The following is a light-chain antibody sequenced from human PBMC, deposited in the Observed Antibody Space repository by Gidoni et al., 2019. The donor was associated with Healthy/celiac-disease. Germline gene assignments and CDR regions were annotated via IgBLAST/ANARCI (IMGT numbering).Light chain of an antibody. V-gene: IGKV3-15*01. CDR1: QSVSSN. J-gene: IGKJ1*01. CDR2: GAS. Sequence: EIVMTQSPATLSVSPGERATLSCRASQSVSSNLAWYQQKPGQAPRLLIYGASTRATGIPARFSGSGSGKECTLTISSLQSEDCAVYYCQQYNNWPPGTFGQGTKVEIK. CDR3: QQYNNWPPGT.